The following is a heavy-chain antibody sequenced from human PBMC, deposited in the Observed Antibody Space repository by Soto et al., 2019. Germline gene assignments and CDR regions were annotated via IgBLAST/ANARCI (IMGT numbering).Heavy chain of an antibody. Sequence: QVQLVQSGAEVKKPGSSVKVSCQASGGTFSSYSISWVRQAPGQGLEWMGGIIPIFGTAHYAQKFQGRVTITADKSTSPAYIEMSSLRSEDTSVYYCAREGSRGYSGPGDYYGMDVWGQGTTVTVSS. D-gene: IGHD5-12*01. V-gene: IGHV1-69*06. CDR2: IIPIFGTA. CDR3: AREGSRGYSGPGDYYGMDV. CDR1: GGTFSSYS. J-gene: IGHJ6*02.